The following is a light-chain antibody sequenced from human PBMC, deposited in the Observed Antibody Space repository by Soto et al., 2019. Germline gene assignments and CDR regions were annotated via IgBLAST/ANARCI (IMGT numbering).Light chain of an antibody. J-gene: IGLJ3*02. V-gene: IGLV1-47*01. CDR1: SSNIGNNY. CDR2: TST. Sequence: QSVLTQPPSASGTPGQRVTISCSGSSSNIGNNYEYWYQQLPGTAPKLLIFTSTQRPSGVPDRFSGSKSGTSASLAISGLRSEDEADYHCAAWDDSLSGWVFGGGTKVTVL. CDR3: AAWDDSLSGWV.